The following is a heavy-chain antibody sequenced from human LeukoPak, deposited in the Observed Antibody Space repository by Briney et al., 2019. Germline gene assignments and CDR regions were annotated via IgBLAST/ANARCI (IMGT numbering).Heavy chain of an antibody. Sequence: GGSLRLSCAASGFTFSDYYMSWIRQAPGKGLEWVSYISSSGSTIYYADSVKGRFTISRDNSKNTLYPQMNSLRAEDTAVYYCAKGRPKSLDYWGQGTLVTVSS. CDR3: AKGRPKSLDY. CDR2: ISSSGSTI. J-gene: IGHJ4*02. CDR1: GFTFSDYY. V-gene: IGHV3-11*01.